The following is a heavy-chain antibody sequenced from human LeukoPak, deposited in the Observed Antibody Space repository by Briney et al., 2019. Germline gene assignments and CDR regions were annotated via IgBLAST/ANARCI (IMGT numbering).Heavy chain of an antibody. V-gene: IGHV4-39*01. D-gene: IGHD5-24*01. Sequence: SETLSLTCTVSGDSISSSSYYWGWIRQPPGKGLEWIGSIYYSGSTYYNPSLKSRVTISVDTSKNQFSLKLSSVTAADTAVYYCARRRDGYQSFDDWGQGTLVTVSS. J-gene: IGHJ4*02. CDR2: IYYSGST. CDR1: GDSISSSSYY. CDR3: ARRRDGYQSFDD.